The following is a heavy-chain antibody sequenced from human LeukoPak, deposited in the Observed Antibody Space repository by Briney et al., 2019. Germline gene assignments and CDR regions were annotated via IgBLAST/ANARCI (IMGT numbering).Heavy chain of an antibody. V-gene: IGHV1-2*02. CDR1: GYTFTDYY. CDR3: ARDLSGTCQIDY. J-gene: IGHJ4*02. D-gene: IGHD3-10*01. CDR2: MNPNSGGT. Sequence: ASVKVSCKASGYTFTDYYMHWVRQAPGQGLEWMGWMNPNSGGTNYPQKFQGRVTMTRDTSINTAYMELSRLRSDDTAVYYCARDLSGTCQIDYWGQGTLVTVSS.